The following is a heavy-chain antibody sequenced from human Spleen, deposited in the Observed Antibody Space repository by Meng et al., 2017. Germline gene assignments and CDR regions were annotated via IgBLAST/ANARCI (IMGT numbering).Heavy chain of an antibody. CDR3: ARGLRYSNYGWFDP. CDR2: INHSGST. V-gene: IGHV4-34*01. J-gene: IGHJ5*02. D-gene: IGHD4-11*01. CDR1: GGSFSGYY. Sequence: QVQVQQWGAGLLKPSETLSLTCAVYGGSFSGYYWSWIRQPPGKGLEWIGEINHSGSTNYNPSLKSRVTISVDTSKNQFSLKLSSVTAADTAVYYCARGLRYSNYGWFDPWGQGTLVTVSS.